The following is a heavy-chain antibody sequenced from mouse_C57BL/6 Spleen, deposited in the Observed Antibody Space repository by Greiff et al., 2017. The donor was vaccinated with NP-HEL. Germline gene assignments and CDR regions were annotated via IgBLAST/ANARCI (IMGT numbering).Heavy chain of an antibody. CDR1: GYTFTSYW. V-gene: IGHV1-64*01. CDR2: IHPNSGST. CDR3: ARRSYGGPCWYFDV. D-gene: IGHD2-12*01. J-gene: IGHJ1*03. Sequence: QVQLQQPGAELVKPGASVKLSCKASGYTFTSYWMHWVKQRPGQGLEWIGMIHPNSGSTNYNEKFKSKATLTVDKSSSTAYMQLSSLTSVDSAVYYCARRSYGGPCWYFDVWGTGTTVTVSS.